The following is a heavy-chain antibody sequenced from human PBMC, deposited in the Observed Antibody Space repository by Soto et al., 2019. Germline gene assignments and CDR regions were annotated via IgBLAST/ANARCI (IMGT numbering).Heavy chain of an antibody. V-gene: IGHV4-59*01. D-gene: IGHD3-10*01. CDR2: IYYSGST. CDR3: ARVWGGAFDT. CDR1: GGWSGPYY. J-gene: IGHJ3*02. Sequence: SVTLSLICSVWGGWSGPYYWSWIRQPPGKGLEWIGYIYYSGSTNYNPSLKSRVTISVDTSKNQFSLKLSSVTAADTAVYYCARVWGGAFDTWGQWTMVT.